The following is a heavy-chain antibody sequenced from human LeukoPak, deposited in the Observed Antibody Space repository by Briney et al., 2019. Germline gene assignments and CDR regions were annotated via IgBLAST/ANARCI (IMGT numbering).Heavy chain of an antibody. V-gene: IGHV3-48*03. D-gene: IGHD3-10*01. CDR2: ISSSGSTI. J-gene: IGHJ4*02. CDR3: ARVSMVRGVDSDY. CDR1: GFTFSSYE. Sequence: GGSLRLSCAASGFTFSSYEMNWVRQAPGKGLEWVSYISSSGSTIYYADSVKGRFTISRDNAKNSLYLQMNSLRAEDTAVYYCARVSMVRGVDSDYWGQGTLVTVSS.